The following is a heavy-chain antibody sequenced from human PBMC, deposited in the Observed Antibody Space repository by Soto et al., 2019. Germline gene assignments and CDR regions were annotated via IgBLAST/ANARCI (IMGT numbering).Heavy chain of an antibody. CDR1: GFTFSSYA. J-gene: IGHJ4*02. CDR2: ISGSGGST. CDR3: ALFGKGIQLWFWDY. V-gene: IGHV3-23*01. D-gene: IGHD5-18*01. Sequence: GGSLRLSCAASGFTFSSYAMSWVRQAPGKGLEWVSAISGSGGSTYYADSVKGRFTISRDNSKNTLYLQMNSLRAEDTAVYYCALFGKGIQLWFWDYWGQGTLVTVSS.